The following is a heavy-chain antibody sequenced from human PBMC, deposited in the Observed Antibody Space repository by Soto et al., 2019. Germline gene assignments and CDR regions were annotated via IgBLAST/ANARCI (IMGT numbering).Heavy chain of an antibody. V-gene: IGHV4-30-2*01. D-gene: IGHD3-10*01. J-gene: IGHJ1*01. CDR1: EGYSVGRGGP. CDR2: IYHSGST. Sequence: SRGVAEGYSVGRGGPRSCNRQPPGKGLEWIGYIYHSGSTYYNPSLKSRVTISVDRSKNQFSLKLSSVTAADTAVYYCARGAPVFIQLWGQGTLVTVSS. CDR3: ARGAPVFIQL.